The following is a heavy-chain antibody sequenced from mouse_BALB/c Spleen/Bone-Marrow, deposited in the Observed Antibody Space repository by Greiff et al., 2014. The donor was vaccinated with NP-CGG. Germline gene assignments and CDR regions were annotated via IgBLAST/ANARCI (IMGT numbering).Heavy chain of an antibody. CDR2: ISYSGNT. Sequence: VQLKEAGPSLVKPSQSLALTWSVPWASITNAYWDLIRKFPGNKIYYMWYISYSGNTYYNPSLKSRISITRDTSKNQFYLQLNSVTTEDTATYFCARGTGYYFDYWGQGPTLTVSS. CDR1: WASITNAY. V-gene: IGHV3-8*02. J-gene: IGHJ2*01. D-gene: IGHD3-3*01. CDR3: ARGTGYYFDY.